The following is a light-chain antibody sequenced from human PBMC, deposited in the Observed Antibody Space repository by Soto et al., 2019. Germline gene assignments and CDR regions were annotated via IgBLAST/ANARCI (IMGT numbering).Light chain of an antibody. J-gene: IGLJ7*01. V-gene: IGLV2-14*01. CDR2: EVT. CDR3: QSYDSSNHVV. CDR1: SSDIGGSKY. Sequence: QSALTQPASLSGSPGQSITISCAGTSSDIGGSKYVSWYQQHPGKAPKLIIYEVTYRPSGVSARFSGSKSGNTASLTVSGLQAEDEADYYCQSYDSSNHVVFGGGTQLTVL.